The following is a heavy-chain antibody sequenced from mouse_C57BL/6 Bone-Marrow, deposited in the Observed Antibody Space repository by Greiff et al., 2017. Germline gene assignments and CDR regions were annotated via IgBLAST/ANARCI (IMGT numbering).Heavy chain of an antibody. J-gene: IGHJ3*01. CDR2: IRLKSDNYAT. Sequence: EVKLMESGGGLVQPGGSMKLSCVASGFTFSNYWMNWVRQSPEKGLEWVAQIRLKSDNYATHYAESVKGRFTISRDDSKSSVYLQMNNLRAEDTGIYYCTAHWGPGAYWGQGTLVTVSA. CDR1: GFTFSNYW. D-gene: IGHD4-1*01. CDR3: TAHWGPGAY. V-gene: IGHV6-3*01.